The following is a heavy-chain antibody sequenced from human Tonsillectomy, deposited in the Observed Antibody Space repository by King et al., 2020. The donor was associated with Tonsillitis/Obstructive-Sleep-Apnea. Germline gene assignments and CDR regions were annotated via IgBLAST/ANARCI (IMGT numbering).Heavy chain of an antibody. D-gene: IGHD2-2*01. CDR1: GGSFSGNY. Sequence: VQLQQWGAGLVRPSETLSLTCAVYGGSFSGNYWSWLRQPPGKGLEWIGEINESGSSSYNPSLKSRVTISIDTSKNQFSLNLNSVTAADTAVYYCARSSPAAYDAFDIWGQGTMVIVSS. J-gene: IGHJ3*02. CDR2: INESGSS. V-gene: IGHV4-34*01. CDR3: ARSSPAAYDAFDI.